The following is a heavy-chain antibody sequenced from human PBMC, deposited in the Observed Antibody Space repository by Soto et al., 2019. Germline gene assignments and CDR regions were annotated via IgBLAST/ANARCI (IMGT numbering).Heavy chain of an antibody. V-gene: IGHV1-46*03. D-gene: IGHD6-13*01. CDR1: GYTFTSYY. CDR2: INPSGGST. J-gene: IGHJ3*02. Sequence: GASVKVSCKASGYTFTSYYMHWVRQAPGQGLEWMGIINPSGGSTSYAQKFQGRVTMTRDTSTSTVYMELSSLRSEDTAVYYCARDREIAAAGIGDAFDIWGRGTMVTV. CDR3: ARDREIAAAGIGDAFDI.